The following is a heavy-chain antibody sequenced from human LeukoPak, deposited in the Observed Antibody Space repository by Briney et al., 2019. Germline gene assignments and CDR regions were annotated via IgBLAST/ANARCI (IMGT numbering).Heavy chain of an antibody. V-gene: IGHV7-4-1*02. CDR2: INTNTGNP. Sequence: ASVKVSCKASGYTFTSYAMNWVRQAPGQGHEWMGWINTNTGNPTYAQGFTGRFVFSLDTSVSTAYLQISSLKAEDTAVYYCARRGKYYYGSGSFWYFDLWGRGTLVTVSS. D-gene: IGHD3-10*01. J-gene: IGHJ2*01. CDR1: GYTFTSYA. CDR3: ARRGKYYYGSGSFWYFDL.